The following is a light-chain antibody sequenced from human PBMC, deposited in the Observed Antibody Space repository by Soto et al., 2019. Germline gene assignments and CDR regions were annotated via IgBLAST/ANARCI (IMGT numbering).Light chain of an antibody. Sequence: QSALTQPASVSGSPGQSITISCSGTTSDVGIYNLVSWYQQHPGKAPKLVIYEVDKRPSGVSNRFSGSRSGNTASLTISGLQSEDEADYYCSSYAGIRSVFGGGTKLTVL. CDR1: TSDVGIYNL. CDR3: SSYAGIRSV. V-gene: IGLV2-23*02. CDR2: EVD. J-gene: IGLJ3*02.